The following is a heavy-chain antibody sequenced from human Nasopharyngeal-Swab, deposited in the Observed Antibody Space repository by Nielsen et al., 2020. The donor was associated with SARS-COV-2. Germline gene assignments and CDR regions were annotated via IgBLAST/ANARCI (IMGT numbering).Heavy chain of an antibody. D-gene: IGHD5-24*01. CDR3: ARVSWDGYYYYYGLDV. V-gene: IGHV4-59*01. J-gene: IGHJ6*02. Sequence: SETLSLTCTVSGGSISSYYWSWIRQPPGKGLEWIGYIYYSGSTNYNPSVKSRVTISVETSKNQFSLKLSSVTAADTAVYYCARVSWDGYYYYYGLDVWGQGTTVTVSS. CDR2: IYYSGST. CDR1: GGSISSYY.